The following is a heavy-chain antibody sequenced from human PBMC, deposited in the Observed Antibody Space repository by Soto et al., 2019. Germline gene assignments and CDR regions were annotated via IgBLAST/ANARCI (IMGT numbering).Heavy chain of an antibody. CDR2: IWYDGSSK. J-gene: IGHJ6*02. CDR3: ARVSRAGSNYYYYFDMDV. Sequence: QVQLMESGGGVVQPGRSLRLSCAASGFTFSSYGMHWVRQAPGKGLEWVAVIWYDGSSKYYEDSVKGRFTISRDKSKNTLYLQMNSLRAEDTAVYYCARVSRAGSNYYYYFDMDVWGQGTTVTVSS. D-gene: IGHD1-26*01. CDR1: GFTFSSYG. V-gene: IGHV3-33*01.